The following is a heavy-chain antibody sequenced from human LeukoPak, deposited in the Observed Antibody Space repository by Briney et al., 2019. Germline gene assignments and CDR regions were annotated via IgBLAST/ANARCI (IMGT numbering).Heavy chain of an antibody. J-gene: IGHJ4*02. Sequence: GSLRLSCAASGFPFINAWLNWFRQAPGKGLEWAGRIKSKTDGGTTDYAAPVKGRFTISRDDSKNTLYLQMNSLKTEDTAVYYCTTTPTKYYDFWSAYNDYWGQGTLVTVSS. CDR1: GFPFINAW. CDR2: IKSKTDGGTT. V-gene: IGHV3-15*07. D-gene: IGHD3-3*01. CDR3: TTTPTKYYDFWSAYNDY.